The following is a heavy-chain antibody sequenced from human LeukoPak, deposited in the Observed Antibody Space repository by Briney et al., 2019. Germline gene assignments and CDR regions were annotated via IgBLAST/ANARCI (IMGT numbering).Heavy chain of an antibody. Sequence: GGSLRLSCAASGLTFSSYAMHWVRQAPGKGLEWVAVISYDGSNKYYADSVKGRFTISRDNSKNTLYLQMNSLRAEDTAVYYCARDMEARPVYYYGMDVWGQGTTVTVSS. CDR1: GLTFSSYA. V-gene: IGHV3-30-3*01. CDR3: ARDMEARPVYYYGMDV. CDR2: ISYDGSNK. D-gene: IGHD6-6*01. J-gene: IGHJ6*02.